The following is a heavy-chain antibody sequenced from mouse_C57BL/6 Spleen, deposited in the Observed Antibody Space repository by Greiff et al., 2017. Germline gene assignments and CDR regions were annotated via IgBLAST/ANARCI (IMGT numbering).Heavy chain of an antibody. CDR1: GFNIKDYY. J-gene: IGHJ3*01. Sequence: VQLQQSGAELVRPGASVKLSCTASGFNIKDYYMHWVKQRPEQGLEWIGRIDPEDGDTEYAPKFQGKATMTADTSSNKAYLQLRSLTSEDTAVYYCTTAVVATPFAYWGQGTLVTVSA. CDR3: TTAVVATPFAY. V-gene: IGHV14-1*01. D-gene: IGHD1-1*01. CDR2: IDPEDGDT.